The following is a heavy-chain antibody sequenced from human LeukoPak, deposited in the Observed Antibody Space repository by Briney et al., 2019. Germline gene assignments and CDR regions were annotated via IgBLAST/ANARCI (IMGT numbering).Heavy chain of an antibody. J-gene: IGHJ5*02. CDR1: GCTISSYY. D-gene: IGHD2-15*01. CDR3: ASGRIDPNRFDP. CDR2: IYTSGTP. V-gene: IGHV4-4*07. Sequence: SETLSLTCTVPGCTISSYYRSWIRQPAGKGLEWIGRIYTSGTPNYNPSLKSRVTMSLYTSKNQFSLKLSSVAAADAALYYCASGRIDPNRFDPWCQGTLVTVSS.